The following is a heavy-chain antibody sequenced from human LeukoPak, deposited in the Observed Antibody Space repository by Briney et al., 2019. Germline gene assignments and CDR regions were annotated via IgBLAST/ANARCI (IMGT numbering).Heavy chain of an antibody. CDR3: ATNAGPSGAGDVLDI. J-gene: IGHJ3*02. CDR2: LLYSGST. D-gene: IGHD1-26*01. Sequence: SSETLSLTCTVSGGSINWHYWHWIRQSPGKGLEWIGHLLYSGSTSYNPSLESRVTISLDTSKKNFSLKLTSVTAADTAVYYCATNAGPSGAGDVLDIWGHGTMVTVSS. CDR1: GGSINWHY. V-gene: IGHV4-59*11.